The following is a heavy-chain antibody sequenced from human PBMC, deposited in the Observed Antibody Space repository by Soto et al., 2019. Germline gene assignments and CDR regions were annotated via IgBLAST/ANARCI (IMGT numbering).Heavy chain of an antibody. CDR3: AKSGKGGDYYYYYGMDV. J-gene: IGHJ6*02. CDR1: GFTFDDYT. CDR2: ISWDGGST. D-gene: IGHD3-16*01. Sequence: GGSLRLSCAASGFTFDDYTMHWVRQAPGKGLEWVSLISWDGGSTYYADSVKGRFTISKDNSKNSLYLQMNSLRTEDTALYYCAKSGKGGDYYYYYGMDVWGQGTTVTVSS. V-gene: IGHV3-43*01.